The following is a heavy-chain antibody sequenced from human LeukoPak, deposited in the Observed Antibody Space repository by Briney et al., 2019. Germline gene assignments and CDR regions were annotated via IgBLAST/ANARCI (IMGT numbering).Heavy chain of an antibody. CDR1: GFTFSNFH. Sequence: GGSLRLSCAASGFTFSNFHMTWVRQSPGKGLEWVSAISDSGGNTWYADSVKGRFTISRDNSKNKVYLQMNSLRAEATAVYYCAKALRIICATTGFAYWGQGTLVAVSS. D-gene: IGHD1-1*01. J-gene: IGHJ4*02. CDR2: ISDSGGNT. V-gene: IGHV3-23*01. CDR3: AKALRIICATTGFAY.